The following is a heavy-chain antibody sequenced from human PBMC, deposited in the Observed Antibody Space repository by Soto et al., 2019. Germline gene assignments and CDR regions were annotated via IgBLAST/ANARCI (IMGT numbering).Heavy chain of an antibody. CDR3: ARRGYDILTGSDFDY. D-gene: IGHD3-9*01. CDR2: IYPGDSDT. CDR1: WYRFTHLW. J-gene: IGHJ4*02. V-gene: IGHV5-51*01. Sequence: GECLEIFCKGSWYRFTHLWIRGGGQMPVKVLELMGIIYPGDSDTRYSPSFQGQVTISADKSISTAYLQWSSLKASDTAMYYCARRGYDILTGSDFDYWGQGTLVTVSS.